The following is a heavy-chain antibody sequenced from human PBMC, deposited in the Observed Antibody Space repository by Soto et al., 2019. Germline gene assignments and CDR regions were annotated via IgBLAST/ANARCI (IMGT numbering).Heavy chain of an antibody. V-gene: IGHV3-30*03. CDR2: ISYDGSNT. CDR1: GFTFSSYA. J-gene: IGHJ6*02. CDR3: ARVGAGGMDV. Sequence: QVHLVESGGGVVQPGRSLRLSCAASGFTFSSYAMHWVRQSPGKGLEWLALISYDGSNTYYADSAKGRFLISRDNSKNTLFRQMNSLRPEDTAVYQCARVGAGGMDVWGLGTTVTVSS. D-gene: IGHD3-16*01.